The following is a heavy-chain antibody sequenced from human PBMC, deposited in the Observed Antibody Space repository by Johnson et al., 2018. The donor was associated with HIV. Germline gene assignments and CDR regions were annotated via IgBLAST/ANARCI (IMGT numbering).Heavy chain of an antibody. CDR3: ARDSRISLIVVVSRGGFDI. D-gene: IGHD3-22*01. J-gene: IGHJ3*02. CDR1: GFTFSGYW. V-gene: IGHV3-7*03. CDR2: IKQGGSEK. Sequence: VQLVESGGGLVRPGESLRLSCVASGFTFSGYWMTWVRQAPGKGLEWVANIKQGGSEKYYVDSVKGRFTISRDNAKKSLYLQMNSLKIEDTALYYCARDSRISLIVVVSRGGFDIWGQGTMVTVSS.